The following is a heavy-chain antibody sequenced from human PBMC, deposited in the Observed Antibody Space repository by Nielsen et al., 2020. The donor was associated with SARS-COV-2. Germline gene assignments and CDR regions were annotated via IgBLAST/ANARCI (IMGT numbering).Heavy chain of an antibody. J-gene: IGHJ4*02. Sequence: GGSLRLSCAASGFSISNFWMSWVRQPAGKGLEWVAHIKADESTKEYVDSVRGRFTISRDNARNTLYLQMNSLRVEDTAVYFCVRDLPYGGPHDYWGQGTLVTVSS. D-gene: IGHD4-23*01. CDR1: GFSISNFW. CDR3: VRDLPYGGPHDY. V-gene: IGHV3-7*01. CDR2: IKADESTK.